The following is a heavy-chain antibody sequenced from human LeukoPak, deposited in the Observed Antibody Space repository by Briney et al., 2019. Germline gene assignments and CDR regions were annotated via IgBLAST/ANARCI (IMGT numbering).Heavy chain of an antibody. CDR1: GGSFSGYY. J-gene: IGHJ5*02. CDR2: INHSGST. Sequence: SETLSLTCAVYGGSFSGYYWSWIRQPPGKGLEWIGEINHSGSTNYNPSLKSRVTLSIDTSKIQFSLNLSSVTAADTAVYYCARGISVVAATTNWFDPWGQGTLVTVSS. V-gene: IGHV4-34*01. D-gene: IGHD2-15*01. CDR3: ARGISVVAATTNWFDP.